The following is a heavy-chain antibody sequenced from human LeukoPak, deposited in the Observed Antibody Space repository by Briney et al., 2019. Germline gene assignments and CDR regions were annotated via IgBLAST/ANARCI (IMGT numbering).Heavy chain of an antibody. J-gene: IGHJ4*02. CDR2: INHSGST. Sequence: TSSETLSLTCAVYGGSFSGYYWSWIRQPPGKGLEWIGEINHSGSTNYNPSLKSRVTISVDTSKNQFSLKLSSVTAADTAVYYCARGLRRITMIVVVIGYYFDYWGQGTLVTVSS. D-gene: IGHD3-22*01. CDR3: ARGLRRITMIVVVIGYYFDY. CDR1: GGSFSGYY. V-gene: IGHV4-34*01.